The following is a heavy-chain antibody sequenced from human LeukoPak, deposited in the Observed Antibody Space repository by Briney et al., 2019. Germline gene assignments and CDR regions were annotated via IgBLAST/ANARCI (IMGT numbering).Heavy chain of an antibody. D-gene: IGHD2-2*01. J-gene: IGHJ4*02. CDR2: INSDGSST. CDR3: ARDLFQLDCSSTSCYGDAVDY. CDR1: GFPFSSYW. V-gene: IGHV3-74*01. Sequence: GGSLSLSCAASGFPFSSYWMHWVRQAPGKGLVWVSRINSDGSSTSYADSVKGRFTISRDNAKNTLYLQMNSLRAEDTAVYYCARDLFQLDCSSTSCYGDAVDYWGQGTLVTVSS.